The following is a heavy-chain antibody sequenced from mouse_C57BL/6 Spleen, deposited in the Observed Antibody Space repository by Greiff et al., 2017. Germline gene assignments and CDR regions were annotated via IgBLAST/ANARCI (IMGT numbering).Heavy chain of an antibody. J-gene: IGHJ1*03. Sequence: EVKLVESGGGLVKPGGSLKLSCAASGFTFSSYAMSWVRQTPGKRLEWVATISDGGSYTYYPDNVKGRFTISRDNAKNNLYLQMSHLKSEDTAMYYCARDERGYDKYFDVWGTGTTVTVSS. CDR3: ARDERGYDKYFDV. CDR2: ISDGGSYT. CDR1: GFTFSSYA. D-gene: IGHD2-2*01. V-gene: IGHV5-4*01.